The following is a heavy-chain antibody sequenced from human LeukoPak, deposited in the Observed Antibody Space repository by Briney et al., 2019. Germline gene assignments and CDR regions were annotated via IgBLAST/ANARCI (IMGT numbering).Heavy chain of an antibody. J-gene: IGHJ5*01. D-gene: IGHD3-3*01. CDR3: TGDWDHYDFDS. Sequence: PGGSLTLSCAASGFTFSRHYMHWVRHPPGKGLVWVSRVNGVGTDKIYADSVKGRFTISRDNAKNTLYLQMNSPRVEDTAMYYCTGDWDHYDFDSWGQGVLVTVSS. V-gene: IGHV3-74*01. CDR2: VNGVGTDK. CDR1: GFTFSRHY.